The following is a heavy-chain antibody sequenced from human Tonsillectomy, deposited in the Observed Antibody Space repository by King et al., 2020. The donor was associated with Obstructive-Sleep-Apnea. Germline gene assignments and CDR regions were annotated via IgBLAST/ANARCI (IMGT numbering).Heavy chain of an antibody. CDR1: GGSFSSGDYY. Sequence: QLQESGPELVKPSQTLSLTCTVSGGSFSSGDYYWNWIRQHPGKGLEWIGYIYYSGSTYYNPSLRRRVTISIDTSKNQFSLKLSSVTAADTAFYYCARYPSRTLGWFGPWGQGTLVTVSS. CDR3: ARYPSRTLGWFGP. CDR2: IYYSGST. J-gene: IGHJ5*02. V-gene: IGHV4-31*03. D-gene: IGHD2-2*01.